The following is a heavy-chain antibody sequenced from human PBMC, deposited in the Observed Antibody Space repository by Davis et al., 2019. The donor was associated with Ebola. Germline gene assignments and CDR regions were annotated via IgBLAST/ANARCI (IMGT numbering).Heavy chain of an antibody. V-gene: IGHV3-73*01. CDR3: TGTTVTSDY. Sequence: GESLNISCASSWFTFSGSAMHCLRLASGKGLEWVGRIRSKANSYATAYAALVKGRFTISRDDSKNTAYLQMNSLKTEDTAVYYCTGTTVTSDYWGQGTLVTVSS. CDR2: IRSKANSYAT. CDR1: WFTFSGSA. D-gene: IGHD4-17*01. J-gene: IGHJ4*02.